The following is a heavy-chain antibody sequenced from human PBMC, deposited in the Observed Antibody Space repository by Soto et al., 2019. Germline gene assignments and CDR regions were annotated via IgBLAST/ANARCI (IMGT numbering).Heavy chain of an antibody. D-gene: IGHD6-13*01. Sequence: XXTLSLTCAVYGGSFSGYYWIWIRQPPGKGLEWIGEINHSGSTNYNPSLKSRVTISVDTSKNQFSLKLSSVNAADTAVYYCARGPGSSPYYFDYWGQGTLVTVSS. J-gene: IGHJ4*02. CDR1: GGSFSGYY. V-gene: IGHV4-34*01. CDR2: INHSGST. CDR3: ARGPGSSPYYFDY.